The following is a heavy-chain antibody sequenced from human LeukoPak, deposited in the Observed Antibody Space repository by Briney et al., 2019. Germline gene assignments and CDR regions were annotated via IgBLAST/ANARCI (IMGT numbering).Heavy chain of an antibody. CDR3: AKESYYGSVSLYGMDV. Sequence: PGRSLRHSCAASGFTFDDYAMHWVRQAPGKGVEWVSGISWNSGSIGYADSVKGRFTISRDNAKNSLYLQMNSLRAEDTALYYCAKESYYGSVSLYGMDVWGQGTTVTVSS. CDR2: ISWNSGSI. CDR1: GFTFDDYA. J-gene: IGHJ6*02. V-gene: IGHV3-9*01. D-gene: IGHD3-10*01.